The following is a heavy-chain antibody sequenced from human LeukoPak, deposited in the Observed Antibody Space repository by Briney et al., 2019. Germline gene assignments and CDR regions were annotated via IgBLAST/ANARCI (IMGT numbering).Heavy chain of an antibody. V-gene: IGHV4-39*07. CDR3: ARDRYYYDSSGPFDY. CDR2: IYYSGST. J-gene: IGHJ4*02. CDR1: GGSISSSSYY. D-gene: IGHD3-22*01. Sequence: PSGTLSLTCTVSGGSISSSSYYWGWIRQPPGKGLEWIGSIYYSGSTYYNPSLKSRVTISVDTSKNQFSLKLSSVTAADTAVYYCARDRYYYDSSGPFDYWGQGTLVTVSS.